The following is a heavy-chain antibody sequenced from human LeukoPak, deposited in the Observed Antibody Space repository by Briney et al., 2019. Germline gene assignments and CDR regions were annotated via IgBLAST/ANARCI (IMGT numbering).Heavy chain of an antibody. D-gene: IGHD1-26*01. CDR2: IYYSGST. Sequence: SETLSLTCTVSGGSISSSSYYWSWIRQPPGKGLEWIGYIYYSGSTNYNPSLKSRVTISVDTSKNQFSLELSSVTAADTAVYYCTRHQVGARVGPLDYWGQGTLVTVSS. V-gene: IGHV4-61*05. CDR3: TRHQVGARVGPLDY. CDR1: GGSISSSSYY. J-gene: IGHJ4*02.